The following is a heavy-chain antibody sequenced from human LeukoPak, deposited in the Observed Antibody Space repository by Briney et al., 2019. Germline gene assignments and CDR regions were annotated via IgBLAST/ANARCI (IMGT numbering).Heavy chain of an antibody. CDR2: INPNSGTT. J-gene: IGHJ6*02. D-gene: IGHD6-19*01. CDR3: SRGQWLVPSYGMDV. Sequence: ASVKVSCKASGYTFTGYYMHWVRQAPGQGLEWMGWINPNSGTTSYEQKFQGRVTMTRDTSITTVYMELTRLTSDDTAVYYCSRGQWLVPSYGMDVWGQGTTVTVSS. V-gene: IGHV1-2*02. CDR1: GYTFTGYY.